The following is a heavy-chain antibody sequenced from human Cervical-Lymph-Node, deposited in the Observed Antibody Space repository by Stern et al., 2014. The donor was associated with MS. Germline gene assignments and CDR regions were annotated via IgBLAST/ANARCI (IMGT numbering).Heavy chain of an antibody. CDR1: GGTFSNYA. V-gene: IGHV1-69*06. CDR3: ARGSVVSPGSGRWFDP. Sequence: QVQLGQSGAEVKKPGSSVKVSCKALGGTFSNYAISWVRQAPGQGLEWVGGIFPFFGAADYAQKFHVRATISADKSTNTAYLELSGLTSEDTGVYYCARGSVVSPGSGRWFDPWGQGTLVTVSS. D-gene: IGHD1-26*01. CDR2: IFPFFGAA. J-gene: IGHJ5*02.